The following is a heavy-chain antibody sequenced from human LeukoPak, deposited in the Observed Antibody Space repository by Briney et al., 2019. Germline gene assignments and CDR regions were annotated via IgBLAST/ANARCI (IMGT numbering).Heavy chain of an antibody. CDR1: GFTCSGYY. J-gene: IGHJ4*02. CDR2: ISDTARTK. CDR3: AGVNYWNYPF. D-gene: IGHD1-7*01. Sequence: GGSLRLXCAASGFTCSGYYMTWIRQTPGKGLESVSYISDTARTKSYADSVKGRFTISRDNAKNSLYLQMNSLRVEDTAVYYCAGVNYWNYPFWGQGTLVTVSS. V-gene: IGHV3-11*04.